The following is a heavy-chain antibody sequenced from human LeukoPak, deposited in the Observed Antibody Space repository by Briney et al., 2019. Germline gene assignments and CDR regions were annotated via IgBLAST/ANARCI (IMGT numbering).Heavy chain of an antibody. J-gene: IGHJ4*02. D-gene: IGHD1-26*01. Sequence: PGGSLRLSCAASGFTFSNYAMTWVRQAPGKGLEWVSAISGSGVSTFYADSVKGRFTISRDNSKNTLYLQMSSLRAEDTAVYYCAKLRSYSGSYFFDYWGQGTLVTVSS. CDR2: ISGSGVST. V-gene: IGHV3-23*01. CDR1: GFTFSNYA. CDR3: AKLRSYSGSYFFDY.